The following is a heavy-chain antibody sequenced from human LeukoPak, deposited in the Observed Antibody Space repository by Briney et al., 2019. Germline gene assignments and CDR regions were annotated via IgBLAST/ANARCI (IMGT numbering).Heavy chain of an antibody. CDR2: IKQDGSER. CDR1: GFKFSSFS. V-gene: IGHV3-7*01. CDR3: ARVVGSLWFGELLPYFDS. D-gene: IGHD3-10*01. Sequence: GGSLRLSCTASGFKFSSFSMNWARQAPGKGLEWVANIKQDGSERYYVDSVKGRFTISRDNAKNSLYLLLSSLRAEDTAVYYCARVVGSLWFGELLPYFDSWGQGTLVTVSS. J-gene: IGHJ4*02.